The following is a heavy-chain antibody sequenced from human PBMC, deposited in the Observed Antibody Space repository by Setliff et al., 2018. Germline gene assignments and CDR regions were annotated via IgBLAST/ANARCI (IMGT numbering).Heavy chain of an antibody. Sequence: PGGSLRLSCAASGFTFSDHYMTWIRQAPGKGLEWVSSISSSSSYIYYADSVKGRFTIPRDNAKNSLYLQMNSLRAEDTAVYYCARDFSGPSFDPWGQGTLVTVSS. D-gene: IGHD2-15*01. CDR3: ARDFSGPSFDP. J-gene: IGHJ5*02. CDR2: ISSSSSYI. CDR1: GFTFSDHY. V-gene: IGHV3-11*06.